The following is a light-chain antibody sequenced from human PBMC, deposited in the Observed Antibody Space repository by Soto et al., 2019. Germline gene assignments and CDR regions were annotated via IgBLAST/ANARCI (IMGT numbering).Light chain of an antibody. Sequence: QSVLTQPASVSGSPGQSITISCTGTSSDLAIYNYVSWYQQQPGKAPKLMIYQVTNRPSGVSNRFSGSRSGNTASLTISGLQAEDEADSYCRSYTDSRHYVVGSGNKVTLL. CDR2: QVT. CDR3: RSYTDSRHYV. CDR1: SSDLAIYNY. J-gene: IGLJ1*01. V-gene: IGLV2-14*01.